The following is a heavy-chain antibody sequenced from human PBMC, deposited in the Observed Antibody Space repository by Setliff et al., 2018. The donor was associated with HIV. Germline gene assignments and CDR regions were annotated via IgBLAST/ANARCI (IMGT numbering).Heavy chain of an antibody. V-gene: IGHV4-34*01. D-gene: IGHD6-13*01. CDR1: NGSFRPYS. Sequence: SETLSLTCGVYNGSFRPYSWSWVRQPPGKGLEWIGEINDGGTTNYNPSLKSRVTLSLDRSKNHLSLNVTSVTAADTAVYYCASSWSRVPYYGMDVWGQGTTVTVSS. J-gene: IGHJ6*02. CDR2: INDGGTT. CDR3: ASSWSRVPYYGMDV.